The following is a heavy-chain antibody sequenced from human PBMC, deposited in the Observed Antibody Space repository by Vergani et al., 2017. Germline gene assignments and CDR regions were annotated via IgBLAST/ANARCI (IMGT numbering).Heavy chain of an antibody. Sequence: QLHLQESGPGLVKPSETLSLTCAVSGYSISSGYYWGWIRQPPGKGLEWIGSIYHSGSTYYNPSLKSRVTISVDTSKNQFSLKLSSVTAADTAVYYCARHFELSMIAFDYWGQGTLVTVSS. V-gene: IGHV4-38-2*01. CDR1: GYSISSGYY. D-gene: IGHD3-22*01. CDR2: IYHSGST. J-gene: IGHJ4*02. CDR3: ARHFELSMIAFDY.